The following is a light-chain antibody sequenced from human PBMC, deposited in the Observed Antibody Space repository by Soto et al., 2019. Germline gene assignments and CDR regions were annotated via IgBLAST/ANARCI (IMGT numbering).Light chain of an antibody. CDR3: AAWDDSLNGVV. Sequence: QLVLTQPPSASGTPGQRVTISCSGSSSNIGSNTVNWYQQLPGTAPKLLIYSNNQRHSGVPDRFSGAKSGTSASLAISGLQSEDEAYYYCAAWDDSLNGVVFGGGTKVTVL. J-gene: IGLJ2*01. V-gene: IGLV1-44*01. CDR2: SNN. CDR1: SSNIGSNT.